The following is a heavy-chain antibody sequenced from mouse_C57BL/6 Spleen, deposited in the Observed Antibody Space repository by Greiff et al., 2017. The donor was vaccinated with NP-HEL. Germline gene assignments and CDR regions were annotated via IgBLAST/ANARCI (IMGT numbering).Heavy chain of an antibody. CDR1: GYAFSSYW. D-gene: IGHD2-4*01. V-gene: IGHV1-80*01. CDR2: IYPGDGDP. J-gene: IGHJ2*01. CDR3: ARSDYDPLDY. Sequence: QVQLQQSGAELVKPGDSVKISCKASGYAFSSYWMNWVKQRPGKGLEWIGQIYPGDGDPNYNGKFKGKTTLTADKSTSTAYMQLSSRTSEDSAVYFCARSDYDPLDYWGQGTTLTVSS.